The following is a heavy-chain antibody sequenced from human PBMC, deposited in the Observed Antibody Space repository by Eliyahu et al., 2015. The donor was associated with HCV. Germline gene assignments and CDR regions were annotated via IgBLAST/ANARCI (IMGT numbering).Heavy chain of an antibody. CDR1: GFTXXDYA. CDR2: ISWNSGXI. J-gene: IGHJ6*02. D-gene: IGHD5-18*01. Sequence: EVQLVESGGGLVQPGRSLRLSCAAXGFTXXDYAMHWVRQAPGKGLXWVXGISWNSGXIGYADSVKGRFTISRDNAKNSLYLQMNSLRAEDTALYYCAKDIRIQLRGHGMDVWGQGTTVTVSS. V-gene: IGHV3-9*01. CDR3: AKDIRIQLRGHGMDV.